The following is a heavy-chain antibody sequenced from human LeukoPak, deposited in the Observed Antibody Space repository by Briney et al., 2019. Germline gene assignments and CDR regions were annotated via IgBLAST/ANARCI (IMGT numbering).Heavy chain of an antibody. Sequence: GRSLRLSCAASGFTFSSYAMSWVRKPPPKGQELVSAISGNGGSTYYADSAKGRFTISRDNSKNTLYLQMNSLRAEDTAVYYCARADSSIAARLSRSWILTYFYSIDVWGKGTMVTVSS. CDR2: ISGNGGST. J-gene: IGHJ6*04. CDR1: GFTFSSYA. CDR3: ARADSSIAARLSRSWILTYFYSIDV. D-gene: IGHD6-6*01. V-gene: IGHV3-23*01.